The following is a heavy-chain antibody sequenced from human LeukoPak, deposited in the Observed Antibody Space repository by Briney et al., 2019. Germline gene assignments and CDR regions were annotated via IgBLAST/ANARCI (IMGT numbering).Heavy chain of an antibody. CDR2: IYYSGST. D-gene: IGHD2-15*01. Sequence: SETLSLTCTVSGGSISSSSYYWGWIRQPPGKGLEGIGSIYYSGSTYYNPSLKSRVTISVDTSKNQFSLKLSSMTAADTAVYYCARASVVVAARVFNYWGQGTLVSVSS. CDR1: GGSISSSSYY. J-gene: IGHJ4*02. V-gene: IGHV4-39*07. CDR3: ARASVVVAARVFNY.